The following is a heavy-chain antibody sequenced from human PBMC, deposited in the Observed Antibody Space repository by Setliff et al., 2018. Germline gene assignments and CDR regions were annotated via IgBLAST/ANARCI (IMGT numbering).Heavy chain of an antibody. V-gene: IGHV1-69*13. CDR1: GGTFQNYG. CDR2: IIPIFGTT. J-gene: IGHJ6*03. Sequence: SVKVSCQASGGTFQNYGLTWVRQAPGQGLEWMGGIIPIFGTTNYAHSFKGRVTFTADDSTRTAYMDLSRLTSEDTAVYYCARVLGVDFQYYYLDIWGKGTTVTVSS. D-gene: IGHD2-21*01. CDR3: ARVLGVDFQYYYLDI.